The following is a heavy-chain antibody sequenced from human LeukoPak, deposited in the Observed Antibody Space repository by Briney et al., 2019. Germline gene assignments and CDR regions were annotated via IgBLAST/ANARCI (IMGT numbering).Heavy chain of an antibody. V-gene: IGHV4-31*03. CDR2: IYYSGST. CDR3: ARGYGRYFDY. J-gene: IGHJ4*02. Sequence: SETLSLTCTVSGDSISTGGYYWAWIRQHRERGLEWIGYIYYSGSTHYNPSLQSRVTISVDTSKNQFSLKLSSVTAADTAVYYCARGYGRYFDYWGQGTLVTVSS. D-gene: IGHD5-18*01. CDR1: GDSISTGGYY.